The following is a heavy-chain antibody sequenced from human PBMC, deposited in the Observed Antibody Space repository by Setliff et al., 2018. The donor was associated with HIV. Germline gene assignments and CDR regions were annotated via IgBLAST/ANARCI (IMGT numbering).Heavy chain of an antibody. CDR3: ARGYAFDI. Sequence: LSLTCTVSGGSISGSSYYWVWIRQPPGKGLEWIGSIYYSGSTYYNPSLKSRVTISVDTSKNQFSLKLTSVTAADTAIYYCARGYAFDIWGQGTMVTVSS. CDR2: IYYSGST. J-gene: IGHJ3*02. V-gene: IGHV4-39*01. CDR1: GGSISGSSYY.